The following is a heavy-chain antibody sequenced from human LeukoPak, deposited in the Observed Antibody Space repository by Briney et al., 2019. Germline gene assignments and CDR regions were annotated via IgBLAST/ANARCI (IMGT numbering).Heavy chain of an antibody. Sequence: GGSLRLSCAASGFTFSSYSMNWVRQAPGRGLEWVSYITGSSDAIHYAASVEGRFTISRDNDKNLLYLQLNSLRAEDTAVYYCARDCTTIRCYGWHAFDIWGQGTKVTVSS. CDR3: ARDCTTIRCYGWHAFDI. CDR1: GFTFSSYS. CDR2: ITGSSDAI. D-gene: IGHD2-2*01. V-gene: IGHV3-48*01. J-gene: IGHJ3*02.